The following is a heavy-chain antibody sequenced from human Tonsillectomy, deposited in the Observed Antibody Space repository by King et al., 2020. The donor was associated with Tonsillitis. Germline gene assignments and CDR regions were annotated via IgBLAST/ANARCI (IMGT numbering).Heavy chain of an antibody. V-gene: IGHV3-7*04. CDR1: GFTFSSYW. CDR3: ARDQNPRDGYNSLGY. D-gene: IGHD5-24*01. J-gene: IGHJ4*02. Sequence: VQLVESGGGLVQPGGSLRLSCAASGFTFSSYWMSWVRQAPGKGLEWVANIKQDGSEKYYVDSVKSRFTISRDNAKNSLYLQMNSLRAEDTAVYYCARDQNPRDGYNSLGYWGQGTLVTVSS. CDR2: IKQDGSEK.